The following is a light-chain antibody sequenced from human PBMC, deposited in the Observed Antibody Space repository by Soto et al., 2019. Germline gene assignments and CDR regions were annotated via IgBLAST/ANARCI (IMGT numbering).Light chain of an antibody. Sequence: DIQMTQSPSSLSASVGDRVTLTCRAGQSITTFLHWYQYKLGKAPKLLIYGASNLESGVPSRFSGSGSGTDFTLTISSLQPEDFATYYCQQSYSSPYTFGRGTKVEI. CDR1: QSITTF. CDR2: GAS. V-gene: IGKV1-39*01. CDR3: QQSYSSPYT. J-gene: IGKJ2*01.